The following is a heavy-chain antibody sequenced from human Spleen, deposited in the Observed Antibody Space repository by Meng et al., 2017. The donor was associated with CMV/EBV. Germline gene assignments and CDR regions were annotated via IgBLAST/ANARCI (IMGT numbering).Heavy chain of an antibody. CDR3: ARTTSGSYHFDY. CDR2: IYYSGST. V-gene: IGHV4-39*06. J-gene: IGHJ4*02. Sequence: SETLSLTCTVSGGSISSSSYYWGWIRQPPGKGLEWIGSIYYSGSTYYNPSLKSRVTISVDTSKNQFPLKLSSVTAADTAVYYCARTTSGSYHFDYWGQGTLVTVSS. CDR1: GGSISSSSYY. D-gene: IGHD1-26*01.